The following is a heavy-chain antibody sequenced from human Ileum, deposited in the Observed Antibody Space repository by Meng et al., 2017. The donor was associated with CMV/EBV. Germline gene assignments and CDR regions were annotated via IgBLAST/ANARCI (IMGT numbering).Heavy chain of an antibody. CDR3: ARVDILVVPIAANCFDP. J-gene: IGHJ5*02. V-gene: IGHV1-2*02. CDR1: YTFIDYY. D-gene: IGHD2-2*01. Sequence: YTFIDYYIHGVRQAPGQGLEWMGWINPKNGDTNYAQKFQGRVTMTRDTSINTADMELSSLKSDDTAVYYCARVDILVVPIAANCFDPWGQGTLVTVSS. CDR2: INPKNGDT.